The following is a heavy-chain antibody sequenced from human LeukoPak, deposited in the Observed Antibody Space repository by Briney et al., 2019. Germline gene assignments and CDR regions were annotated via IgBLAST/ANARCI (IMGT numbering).Heavy chain of an antibody. CDR3: ARGLRMEWLGDAFDI. CDR1: GGTFSGYA. V-gene: IGHV1-69*13. CDR2: IIPIFGTA. Sequence: SVKVSCKASGGTFSGYAISWVRQAPGQGLEWMGGIIPIFGTANYAQKFQGRVTITADESTSTAYMELSSLRSEDTAVYYCARGLRMEWLGDAFDIWGQGTMVTVSS. J-gene: IGHJ3*02. D-gene: IGHD6-19*01.